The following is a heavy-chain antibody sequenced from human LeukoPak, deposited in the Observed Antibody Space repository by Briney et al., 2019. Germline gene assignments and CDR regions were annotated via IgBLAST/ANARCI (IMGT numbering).Heavy chain of an antibody. V-gene: IGHV3-48*01. CDR1: GFTFSSYS. CDR2: ISSGGSTI. Sequence: GGSLRLSCAASGFTFSSYSMNWVRQAPGKGLEWVSYISSGGSTINYADSVKGRFTISRDNAKNSLYLQMNSLRAEDTAVYYCTRSDWFDPWGQGTLVTVSS. J-gene: IGHJ5*02. CDR3: TRSDWFDP.